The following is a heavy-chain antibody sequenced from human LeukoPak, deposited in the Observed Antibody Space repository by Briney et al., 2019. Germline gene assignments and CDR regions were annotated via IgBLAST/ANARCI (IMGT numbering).Heavy chain of an antibody. V-gene: IGHV4-4*07. D-gene: IGHD6-19*01. CDR1: GGSISSYY. Sequence: PSETLSPTCTVSGGSISSYYWSWIRQPAGKGLEWIGRIYTSGSTNYNPSLKSRVTMSVDTSKNQFSLKLSSVTAADTAVYYCARDRIAVAGDYFDYWGQETLVTVSS. CDR3: ARDRIAVAGDYFDY. CDR2: IYTSGST. J-gene: IGHJ4*02.